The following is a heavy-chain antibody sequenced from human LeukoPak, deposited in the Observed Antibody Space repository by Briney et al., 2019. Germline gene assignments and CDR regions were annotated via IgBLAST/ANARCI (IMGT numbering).Heavy chain of an antibody. J-gene: IGHJ4*02. V-gene: IGHV3-48*04. Sequence: PGGSLRLSCAASGFTFSSYSMNWVRQAPGKGLEWVSYISSSSSTIYYADSVKGRFTISRDNAKNSLYLQMNSLRAEDTAVYYCARDDGSSNRLRGSSDYWGQGTLVTVSS. CDR3: ARDDGSSNRLRGSSDY. D-gene: IGHD1-14*01. CDR2: ISSSSSTI. CDR1: GFTFSSYS.